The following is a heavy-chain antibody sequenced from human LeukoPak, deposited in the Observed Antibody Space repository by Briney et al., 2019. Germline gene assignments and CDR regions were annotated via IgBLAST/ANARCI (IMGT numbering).Heavy chain of an antibody. J-gene: IGHJ5*02. CDR1: GYSFTTYW. V-gene: IGHV5-51*01. CDR2: IYPGDSDT. Sequence: GESLKISCKTSGYSFTTYWIGWVRQMPGRGLEWMGSIYPGDSDTKYSPSLQGQVTISADKSIRTAYLQWSSLKASDTAMYYCARRVQQLVGGWFDPWGQGTLVTVSS. CDR3: ARRVQQLVGGWFDP. D-gene: IGHD6-13*01.